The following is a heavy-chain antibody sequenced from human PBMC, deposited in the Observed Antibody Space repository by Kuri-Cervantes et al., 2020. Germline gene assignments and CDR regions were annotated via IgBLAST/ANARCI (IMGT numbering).Heavy chain of an antibody. CDR3: ASVSIAVAVYLQH. D-gene: IGHD6-19*01. CDR1: GGSFSGYY. CDR2: IYYSGST. Sequence: GSLRLSCAVYGGSFSGYYWSWIRQPPGKGLEWIGSIYYSGSTYYNPSLKSRVTISVDTSKNQFSLKLSSVTAADTAVYYCASVSIAVAVYLQHWGQGTLVTVSS. J-gene: IGHJ1*01. V-gene: IGHV4-34*01.